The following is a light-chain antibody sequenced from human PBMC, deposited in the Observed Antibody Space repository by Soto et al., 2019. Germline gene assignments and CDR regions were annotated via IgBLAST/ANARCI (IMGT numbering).Light chain of an antibody. Sequence: QSALTQPASVSGSPGQSVTISCTGSRSDIGDYDYVSWYQHHPGKAPKLLIFDVSNRPSGVSPRFSGSKSGNSASLTISGLQPEDEADYHCASYSLTCIDVIFGGGTKVTVL. CDR3: ASYSLTCIDVI. CDR2: DVS. V-gene: IGLV2-14*03. J-gene: IGLJ2*01. CDR1: RSDIGDYDY.